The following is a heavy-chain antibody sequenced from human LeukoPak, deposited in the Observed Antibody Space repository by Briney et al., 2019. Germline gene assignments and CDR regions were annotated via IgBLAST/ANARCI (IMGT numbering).Heavy chain of an antibody. D-gene: IGHD3-9*01. Sequence: ASVKVSCKASGYTFTSYDINWVRQATGQGLEWMGWMNPNSGNTGYAQKFQGRVTMTRNTSISTAYMELSSLRSEDTAVYYCARDRLVQQRFDPWGQGTLVTVSS. CDR3: ARDRLVQQRFDP. J-gene: IGHJ5*02. CDR1: GYTFTSYD. CDR2: MNPNSGNT. V-gene: IGHV1-8*01.